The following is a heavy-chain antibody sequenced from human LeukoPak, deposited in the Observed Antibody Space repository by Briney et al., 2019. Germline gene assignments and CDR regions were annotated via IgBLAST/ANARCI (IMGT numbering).Heavy chain of an antibody. J-gene: IGHJ4*02. Sequence: SVKVSCKASGYTFTSYGISWLRQAPGQGLEWMGGIMPMFGTANYAQKFQGRVTITADKSTSTAYMELSSLRSEDTAVYYCASGRTDIVVVPATLRNYYFDYWGQGTLVTVSS. CDR3: ASGRTDIVVVPATLRNYYFDY. CDR2: IMPMFGTA. V-gene: IGHV1-69*06. D-gene: IGHD2-2*01. CDR1: GYTFTSYG.